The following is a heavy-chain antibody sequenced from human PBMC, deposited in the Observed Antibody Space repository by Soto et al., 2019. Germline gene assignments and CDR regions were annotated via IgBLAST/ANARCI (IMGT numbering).Heavy chain of an antibody. CDR2: IKQDGSEK. Sequence: GGSLRLSCAASGFTFSSYWMSWVRQAPGKGLEWVANIKQDGSEKYYVDSVKGRFTISRDNAKNSLYLQMNSLRAEDTAVYYCASPAKAGDPDAFDIWGQGTMVTVSS. J-gene: IGHJ3*02. CDR1: GFTFSSYW. D-gene: IGHD2-21*01. CDR3: ASPAKAGDPDAFDI. V-gene: IGHV3-7*01.